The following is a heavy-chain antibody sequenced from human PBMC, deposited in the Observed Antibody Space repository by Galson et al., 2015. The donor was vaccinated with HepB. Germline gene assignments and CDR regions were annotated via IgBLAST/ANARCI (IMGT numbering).Heavy chain of an antibody. CDR2: INSDGSLT. CDR3: ARDAVFRSVYSADYMDV. CDR1: GFIFRSYW. Sequence: SLRLSCAASGFIFRSYWMHWVRQAPGKGLVWVSRINSDGSLTTYADSVKGRFTISRDNAKNTLYLQMNSLRAEDTAVYYCARDAVFRSVYSADYMDVWGKGTTVTVSS. D-gene: IGHD3-3*01. V-gene: IGHV3-74*01. J-gene: IGHJ6*03.